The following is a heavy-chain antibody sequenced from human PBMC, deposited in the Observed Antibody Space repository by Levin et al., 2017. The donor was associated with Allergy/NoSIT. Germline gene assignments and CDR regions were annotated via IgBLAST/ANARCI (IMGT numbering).Heavy chain of an antibody. D-gene: IGHD3-16*02. CDR1: GGSISSSNW. Sequence: SETLSLTCVVSGGSISSSNWWSWFRQPPGKGLEWIGEISQSERTNYNPSLRSRVAMSLDKSKNQFSLRLNSVTAADTAMYYCAREIPMSGYTGFDYWGQGTLVTVSS. CDR3: AREIPMSGYTGFDY. V-gene: IGHV4/OR15-8*01. CDR2: ISQSERT. J-gene: IGHJ4*02.